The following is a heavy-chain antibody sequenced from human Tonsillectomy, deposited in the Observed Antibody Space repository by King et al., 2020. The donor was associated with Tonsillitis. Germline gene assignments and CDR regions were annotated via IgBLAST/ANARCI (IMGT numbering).Heavy chain of an antibody. CDR2: IYSGGST. CDR1: GFTVSSNY. J-gene: IGHJ6*03. V-gene: IGHV3-66*01. D-gene: IGHD4-11*01. CDR3: ARGPTVTTHHYYYYMDV. Sequence: VQLVESGGGLVQPGGSLRLSCAASGFTVSSNYMSWVRQAPGKGLEWVSVIYSGGSTYYADSVKGRFPIPRDNSKNTLYLQMNSLRAEDTAVYYCARGPTVTTHHYYYYMDVWGKGTTVTVSS.